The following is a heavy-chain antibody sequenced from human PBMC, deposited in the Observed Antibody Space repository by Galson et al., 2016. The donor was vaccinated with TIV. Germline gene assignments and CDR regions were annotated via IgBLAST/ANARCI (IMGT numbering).Heavy chain of an antibody. CDR2: TSFDGSYT. V-gene: IGHV3-30*03. J-gene: IGHJ4*02. CDR3: ARDPRVYGDYLLAYFDY. D-gene: IGHD4-17*01. Sequence: SLRLSCAASGFTFSDYGIHWVRQVPGKGLEWVAVTSFDGSYTNFADSVKGRFIISRDNSKSTVSLHMNNLRVEDTAVYYCARDPRVYGDYLLAYFDYWGQGTLVTVSS. CDR1: GFTFSDYG.